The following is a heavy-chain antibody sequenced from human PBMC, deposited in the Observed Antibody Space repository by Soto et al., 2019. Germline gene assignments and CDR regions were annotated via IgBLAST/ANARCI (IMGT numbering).Heavy chain of an antibody. CDR3: AKDTREDWNFVVYYFDY. CDR1: GFTFSSYG. V-gene: IGHV3-30*18. D-gene: IGHD1-7*01. J-gene: IGHJ4*02. CDR2: ISYDGSNK. Sequence: GGSLRLSCAASGFTFSSYGMHWIRQAPGKGLEWVAVISYDGSNKYYADSVGGRFTISRDNSENTLYLQMNSLRPEDTAIYFCAKDTREDWNFVVYYFDYWGQGTLVTVSS.